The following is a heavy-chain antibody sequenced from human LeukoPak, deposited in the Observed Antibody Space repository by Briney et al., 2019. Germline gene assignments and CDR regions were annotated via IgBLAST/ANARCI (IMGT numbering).Heavy chain of an antibody. CDR3: ARDLRYDAGY. V-gene: IGHV3-21*01. J-gene: IGHJ4*02. CDR1: GFTFSTYT. D-gene: IGHD5-12*01. Sequence: GGSLRLSCSASGFTFSTYTMNWVRQAPGKGLEWVSSISSDDTYIYYADSVKGRFTISRDNAKKSLYLQMNSLRAEDTAVYYCARDLRYDAGYWGQGTLVTVSS. CDR2: ISSDDTYI.